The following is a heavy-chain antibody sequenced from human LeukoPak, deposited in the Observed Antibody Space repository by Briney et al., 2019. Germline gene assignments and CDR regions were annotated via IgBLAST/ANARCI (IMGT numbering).Heavy chain of an antibody. Sequence: GGSLRISCAAAGFSFSSYEMNWGRQAPGEGLEWVSHISSDGHVETYVDSVRGRFTMSRDNAKNFLFLQMNGLRAEDTAVYYCARDTLNGPFVISLDYWGQGALVTVSS. CDR2: ISSDGHVE. D-gene: IGHD3-9*01. V-gene: IGHV3-48*03. J-gene: IGHJ4*02. CDR1: GFSFSSYE. CDR3: ARDTLNGPFVISLDY.